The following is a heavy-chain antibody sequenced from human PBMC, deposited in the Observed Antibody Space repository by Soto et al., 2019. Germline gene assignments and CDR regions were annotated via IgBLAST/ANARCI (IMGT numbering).Heavy chain of an antibody. D-gene: IGHD3-9*01. CDR3: ARVQNYDICTGSSHSIDV. Sequence: GASVKVSCKASGYTFTNYGITWVRQAPGQGLERMGWISNYNGKTNYTQILQGRVTMTTDTSTRTAYMELTSLRSDDTATYYCARVQNYDICTGSSHSIDVGGQGTTVNVSA. CDR1: GYTFTNYG. J-gene: IGHJ6*01. CDR2: ISNYNGKT. V-gene: IGHV1-18*01.